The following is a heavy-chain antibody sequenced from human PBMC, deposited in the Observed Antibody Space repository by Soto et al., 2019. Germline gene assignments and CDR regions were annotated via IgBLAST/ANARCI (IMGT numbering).Heavy chain of an antibody. CDR3: AKDISPYYYYYMDV. V-gene: IGHV3-23*01. Sequence: LRLSCAASGFTFSSYAMSWVRRAPGKGLEWVSAISGSGGSTYYADSVKGRFTISRDNSKNTLYLQMNSLRAEDTAVYYCAKDISPYYYYYMDVWGKGTTVTVSS. J-gene: IGHJ6*03. CDR2: ISGSGGST. CDR1: GFTFSSYA.